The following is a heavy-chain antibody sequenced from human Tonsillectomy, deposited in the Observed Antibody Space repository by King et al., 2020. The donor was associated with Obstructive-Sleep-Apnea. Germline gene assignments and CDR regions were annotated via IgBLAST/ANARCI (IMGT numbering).Heavy chain of an antibody. CDR1: GFNFSSYW. CDR2: IKHDASQI. Sequence: DVQLVESGGGLVQPGGSLRLSCAASGFNFSSYWMSWVRQAPGRGLEWVANIKHDASQIYYLDSVKGRFTISRDNAKNSVYLQMNSLRAEDKAVYYCARERRDDSSFDYWGQGTLVTVSS. V-gene: IGHV3-7*03. D-gene: IGHD5-24*01. J-gene: IGHJ4*02. CDR3: ARERRDDSSFDY.